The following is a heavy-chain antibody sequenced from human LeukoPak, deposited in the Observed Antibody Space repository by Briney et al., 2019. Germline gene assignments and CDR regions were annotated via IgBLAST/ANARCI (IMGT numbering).Heavy chain of an antibody. V-gene: IGHV1-18*01. CDR2: ISAYNGNT. CDR1: GYTFTCYG. D-gene: IGHD6-19*01. CDR3: ARVYSSGWYNDY. J-gene: IGHJ4*02. Sequence: ASVKVSCKASGYTFTCYGISWVRQAPGQGLEWMGWISAYNGNTNYAQRLQGRVTMTTDTSTSTAYMELRSLRSDDTAVYYCARVYSSGWYNDYWGQGTLVTVSS.